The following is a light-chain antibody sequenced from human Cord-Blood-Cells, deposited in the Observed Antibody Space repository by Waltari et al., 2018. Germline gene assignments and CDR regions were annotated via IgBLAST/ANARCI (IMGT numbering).Light chain of an antibody. V-gene: IGLV2-23*03. CDR1: SGDVGCYHL. J-gene: IGLJ2*01. CDR3: CSYAGSSTFV. Sequence: QSALTQPASVSGCPGQPITIPCTGTSGDVGCYHLVPWYQQHPGKAPKPMIYEGSKRPSGVSNRFSGSKSGNTASLTISGLQAEDEADYYCCSYAGSSTFVFGGGTKLTVL. CDR2: EGS.